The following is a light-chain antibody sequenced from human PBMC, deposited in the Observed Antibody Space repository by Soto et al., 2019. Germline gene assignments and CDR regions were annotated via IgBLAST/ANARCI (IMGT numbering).Light chain of an antibody. V-gene: IGKV1-17*01. CDR3: LQHTSYPIT. Sequence: DIQMTQSPSSLSASIGDRVTITCQASQNITNNLSWYQQKPGKAPKRLIYAASSLQSGVPSRFSGSGSGTEFTLTISSLQPEDFATYFCLQHTSYPITFGQGTRLEIK. CDR2: AAS. J-gene: IGKJ5*01. CDR1: QNITNN.